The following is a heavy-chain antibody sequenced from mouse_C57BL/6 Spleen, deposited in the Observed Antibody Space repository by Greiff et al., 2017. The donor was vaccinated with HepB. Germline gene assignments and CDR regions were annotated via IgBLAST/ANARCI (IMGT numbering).Heavy chain of an antibody. CDR3: TRIYDGYYVDY. CDR2: ISSGGDYI. D-gene: IGHD2-3*01. V-gene: IGHV5-9-1*02. CDR1: GFTFSSYA. Sequence: EVQLQESGEGLVKPGGSLKLSCAASGFTFSSYAMSWVRQTPEKRLEWVAYISSGGDYIYYADTVKGRFTISRDNARNTLYLQMSSLKSEDTAMYYCTRIYDGYYVDYWGQGTTLTVSS. J-gene: IGHJ2*01.